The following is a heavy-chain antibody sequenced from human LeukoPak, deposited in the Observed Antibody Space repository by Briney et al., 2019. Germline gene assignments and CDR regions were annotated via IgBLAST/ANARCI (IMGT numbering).Heavy chain of an antibody. V-gene: IGHV1-2*02. J-gene: IGHJ4*02. CDR3: TRECCSGGSCYSDY. Sequence: ASVKVSCKASGYSFTGYYMHWVRQAPGQGLEWMGWINPNSGGTNYAQKFQGRVTMTRDTSISTAYMELSSLRSDDTAVYYCTRECCSGGSCYSDYWGQGTLVTVSS. CDR1: GYSFTGYY. D-gene: IGHD2-15*01. CDR2: INPNSGGT.